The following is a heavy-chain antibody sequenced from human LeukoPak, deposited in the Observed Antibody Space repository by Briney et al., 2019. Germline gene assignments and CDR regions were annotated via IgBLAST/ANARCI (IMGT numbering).Heavy chain of an antibody. V-gene: IGHV4-4*07. CDR1: GGSISSYY. CDR3: ARSDYGSGSYVYYGLDV. D-gene: IGHD3-10*01. J-gene: IGHJ6*02. Sequence: SETLSLTCTVSGGSISSYYWSWIRQPAGKGLEWIGRIYTSGSTNYNPSLKSRVTMSVDTSKNQFSLKLSSVTAADTAVYYCARSDYGSGSYVYYGLDVWGQGTTVTVSS. CDR2: IYTSGST.